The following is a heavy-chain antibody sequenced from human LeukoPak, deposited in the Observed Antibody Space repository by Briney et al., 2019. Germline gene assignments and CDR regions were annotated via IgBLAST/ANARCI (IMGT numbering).Heavy chain of an antibody. CDR1: GLTVSANY. Sequence: HPGGSLRLSCVASGLTVSANYMTWVRQAPGEGLDWVSVMYNGGYTYYADSVKGRFTISRDNSKNTVYLQMNSLRVEDSAVYYCARDRRYCSGDNCYSGVDYWGQGTRVIVSS. CDR2: MYNGGYT. CDR3: ARDRRYCSGDNCYSGVDY. D-gene: IGHD2-15*01. V-gene: IGHV3-53*01. J-gene: IGHJ4*02.